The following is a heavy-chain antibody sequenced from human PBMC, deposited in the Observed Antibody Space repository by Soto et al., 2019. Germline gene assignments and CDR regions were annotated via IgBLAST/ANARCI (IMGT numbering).Heavy chain of an antibody. CDR3: ARDRVLGVVVGYGGMDV. D-gene: IGHD5-12*01. V-gene: IGHV1-2*04. J-gene: IGHJ6*02. CDR2: INPNSGGT. CDR1: GYTFTGYY. Sequence: QVQLVQSGAEVKKPGASVKVSCKASGYTFTGYYMHWVRQAPGQGLEWMGWINPNSGGTNYAQKFQGWVTMTRDTSMSTAYMELSRLRSEDTAVYYCARDRVLGVVVGYGGMDVWGQGTTVTVSS.